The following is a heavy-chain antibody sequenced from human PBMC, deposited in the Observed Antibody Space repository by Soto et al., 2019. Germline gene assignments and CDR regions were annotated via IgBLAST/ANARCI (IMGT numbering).Heavy chain of an antibody. D-gene: IGHD1-1*01. J-gene: IGHJ6*02. Sequence: GASVKVSCKASGYTFTTYDINWVRQATGQGLEWLGWMSPNSGATGYAQKFQGRVTMTRDTSMTTAYMELSNPRSEDTAMYYCARGVDAGVDVWGQGTTVTVSS. CDR2: MSPNSGAT. V-gene: IGHV1-8*01. CDR3: ARGVDAGVDV. CDR1: GYTFTTYD.